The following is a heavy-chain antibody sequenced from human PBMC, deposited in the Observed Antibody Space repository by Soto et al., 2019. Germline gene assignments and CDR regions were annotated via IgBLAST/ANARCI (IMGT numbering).Heavy chain of an antibody. CDR2: ISSSGSTI. J-gene: IGHJ5*02. CDR1: GFTFSSYE. D-gene: IGHD3-22*01. V-gene: IGHV3-48*03. CDR3: ARGSRDYYDSSGYLGWFDP. Sequence: EVQLVESGGGLVQPGGSLRLSCAASGFTFSSYEMNWVRQAPGKGLEWVSYISSSGSTIYYADSVKGRFTISRDNAKNSLYLQMNSLRAEDTAVYYCARGSRDYYDSSGYLGWFDPWGQGTLVTVSS.